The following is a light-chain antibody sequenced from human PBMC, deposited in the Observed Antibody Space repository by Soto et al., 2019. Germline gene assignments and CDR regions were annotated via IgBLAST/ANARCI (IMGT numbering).Light chain of an antibody. V-gene: IGLV1-40*01. CDR3: QSYDSSVSDVV. CDR1: SSSIGAGYD. CDR2: ENN. Sequence: QSVLTQPPSVSGAPGQRVTISCTGSSSSIGAGYDVHWYQQLPGTAPKLLIYENNNRPSGVPDRFSGSKSGTSASLAITGLQAEDEADYYCQSYDSSVSDVVFGGGTKLTVL. J-gene: IGLJ2*01.